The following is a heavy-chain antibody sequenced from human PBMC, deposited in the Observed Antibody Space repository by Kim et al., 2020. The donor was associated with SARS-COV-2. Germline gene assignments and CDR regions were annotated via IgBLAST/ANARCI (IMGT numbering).Heavy chain of an antibody. V-gene: IGHV3-33*01. CDR1: GFTFSSYG. CDR2: IWYDGSNK. J-gene: IGHJ3*02. Sequence: GGSLRLSCAASGFTFSSYGMHWVRQAPGKGLEWVAVIWYDGSNKYYADSVKGRFTISRDNSKNTLYLQMNSLRAEDTAVYYCASEDMYYYDSSGYYLGNAFDIWGQGTMVTVSS. CDR3: ASEDMYYYDSSGYYLGNAFDI. D-gene: IGHD3-22*01.